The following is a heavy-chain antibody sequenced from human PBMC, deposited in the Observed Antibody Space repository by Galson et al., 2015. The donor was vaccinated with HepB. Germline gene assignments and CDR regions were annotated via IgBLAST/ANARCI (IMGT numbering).Heavy chain of an antibody. Sequence: SLRLSCAASGLSFSDAWMSWVRQAPGKGLEWVGHIRGTTDGGTADYAAPVKGRFTISRDDSKETVHLQVNSLKTEDTAVYYCTTSFLAYSSGTYFDCWGQGTQVIVSA. J-gene: IGHJ4*02. V-gene: IGHV3-15*01. D-gene: IGHD3-10*01. CDR3: TTSFLAYSSGTYFDC. CDR1: GLSFSDAW. CDR2: IRGTTDGGTA.